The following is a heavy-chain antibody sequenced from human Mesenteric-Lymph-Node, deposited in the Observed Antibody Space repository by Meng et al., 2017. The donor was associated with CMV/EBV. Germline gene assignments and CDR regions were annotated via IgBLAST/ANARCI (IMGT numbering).Heavy chain of an antibody. Sequence: KVSCKGSGYSFTSYWIGWVRQMPGKGLEWMGIIYPGGSDTRYSPSFQGQVTISADKSISTAYLQWSSLKASDTAMYYCARDRGCSSTSCPIGVGWFDPWGQGTLVTVSS. CDR1: GYSFTSYW. D-gene: IGHD2-2*01. CDR2: IYPGGSDT. J-gene: IGHJ5*02. V-gene: IGHV5-51*01. CDR3: ARDRGCSSTSCPIGVGWFDP.